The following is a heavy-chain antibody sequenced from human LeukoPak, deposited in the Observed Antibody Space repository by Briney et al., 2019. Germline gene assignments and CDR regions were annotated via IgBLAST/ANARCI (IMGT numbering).Heavy chain of an antibody. Sequence: PSETLSLTCTVSGGSISSYYWSWIRQPPGKGLEWIGYIYYSGSTNYNPSLKSRVTISADTSKNQFSLKLSSVTAADTAVYYCARVIVVVPAAMCGWFDPWGQGTLVTVSS. J-gene: IGHJ5*02. D-gene: IGHD2-2*01. CDR3: ARVIVVVPAAMCGWFDP. V-gene: IGHV4-59*01. CDR2: IYYSGST. CDR1: GGSISSYY.